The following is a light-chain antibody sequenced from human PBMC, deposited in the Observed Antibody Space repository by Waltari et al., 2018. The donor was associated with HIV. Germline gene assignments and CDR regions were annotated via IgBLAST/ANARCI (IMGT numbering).Light chain of an antibody. CDR1: SGPVPTSYY. CDR2: NTN. CDR3: VLYMGSGIWL. J-gene: IGLJ3*02. V-gene: IGLV8-61*01. Sequence: QTVVTQEPSFSVSPGGAVTLTCGLSSGPVPTSYYPSWYQQTPGQAPRTLIYNTNVRASGFPDRFSGSILGNKAALTITGAQADDESGYYCVLYMGSGIWLFGGGTKLTVL.